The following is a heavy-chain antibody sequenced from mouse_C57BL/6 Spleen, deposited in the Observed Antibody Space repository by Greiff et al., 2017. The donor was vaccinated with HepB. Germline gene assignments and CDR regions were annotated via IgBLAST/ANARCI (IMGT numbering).Heavy chain of an antibody. V-gene: IGHV3-1*01. Sequence: EVKLMESGPGLVKSSQSLSLTCTVPGYSITSGYDWHWIRHFPGNKLELMGYISYSVSTNYNPSLKSRISITHDTSKNHFFLKLNSVTTEDTATYCYATVGAPYAMDYWGEETSVTVSS. J-gene: IGHJ4*01. CDR3: ATVGAPYAMDY. CDR2: ISYSVST. D-gene: IGHD1-1*01. CDR1: GYSITSGYD.